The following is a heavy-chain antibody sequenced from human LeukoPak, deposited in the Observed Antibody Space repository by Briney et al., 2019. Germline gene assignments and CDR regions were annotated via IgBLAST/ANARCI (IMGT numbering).Heavy chain of an antibody. Sequence: SETLSLTCTVSGGSISSHYWSWIRQPPGKGLEWIGYIYYSGSTNYNPSLKSRVTISVDTSKNQFSLKLGSVTAADTAVYYCARFPTFGAFDIWGQGTMVTVSS. CDR1: GGSISSHY. CDR2: IYYSGST. J-gene: IGHJ3*02. CDR3: ARFPTFGAFDI. D-gene: IGHD3-10*01. V-gene: IGHV4-59*11.